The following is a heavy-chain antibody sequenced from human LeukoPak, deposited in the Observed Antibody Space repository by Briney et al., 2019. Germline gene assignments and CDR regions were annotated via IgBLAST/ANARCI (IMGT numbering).Heavy chain of an antibody. V-gene: IGHV3-74*01. J-gene: IGHJ5*02. D-gene: IGHD3/OR15-3a*01. CDR1: GFNFSTSW. Sequence: GGSLRLSCAASGFNFSTSWMHWVRPAPGKGLVWVSLINSDGSRIHYADSVKGRFTISRDNAKNTLNLQMNSLRAEDTAVYYCVSNLFGLVNPWGQGTLVTVSS. CDR2: INSDGSRI. CDR3: VSNLFGLVNP.